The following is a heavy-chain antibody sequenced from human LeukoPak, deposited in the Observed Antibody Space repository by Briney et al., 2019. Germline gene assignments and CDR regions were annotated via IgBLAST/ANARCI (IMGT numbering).Heavy chain of an antibody. Sequence: SETLSLTCAVYGGSFSGYYWSWSRQPPGKGLEWIGEINHSGSTNYNPSLKSRVTISVDTSKNQFSLKLSSVTAADTAVYYCARGLGSYYGYYYYYYGMDVWGQGTTVTVSS. CDR3: ARGLGSYYGYYYYYYGMDV. CDR1: GGSFSGYY. V-gene: IGHV4-34*01. D-gene: IGHD1-26*01. J-gene: IGHJ6*02. CDR2: INHSGST.